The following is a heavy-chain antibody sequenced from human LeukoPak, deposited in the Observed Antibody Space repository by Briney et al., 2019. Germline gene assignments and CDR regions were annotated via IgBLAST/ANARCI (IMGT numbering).Heavy chain of an antibody. Sequence: GGSLRLSCAASGFTFSGSAMHWVRQASGKGLEWVGRIRSKANSYATAYAASVKGRFTISRDDSKNTAYLQMNSLKTEDTAVYYCTRHGGGVGYYYYYMDVWGKGATVTVSS. V-gene: IGHV3-73*01. J-gene: IGHJ6*03. CDR3: TRHGGGVGYYYYYMDV. CDR1: GFTFSGSA. CDR2: IRSKANSYAT. D-gene: IGHD3-16*01.